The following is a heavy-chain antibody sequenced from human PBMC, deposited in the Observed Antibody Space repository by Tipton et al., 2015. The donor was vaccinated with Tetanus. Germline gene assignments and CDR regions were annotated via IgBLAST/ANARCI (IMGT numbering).Heavy chain of an antibody. D-gene: IGHD3-10*01. V-gene: IGHV4-59*01. CDR2: IYYSGST. Sequence: TLSLTCTVSGGSISSYYWSWIRQPPGKGLEWIGYIYYSGSTNYNPSLKSRVTISVDTSKNQFSLKLSSVTAADTAVYYCARYYYGSGSSTGYNWFDPWGQGTLVTVSS. CDR3: ARYYYGSGSSTGYNWFDP. CDR1: GGSISSYY. J-gene: IGHJ5*02.